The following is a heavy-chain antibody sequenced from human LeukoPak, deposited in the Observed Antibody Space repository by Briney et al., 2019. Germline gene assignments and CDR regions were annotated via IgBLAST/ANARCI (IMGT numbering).Heavy chain of an antibody. V-gene: IGHV4-34*01. CDR2: INHSGST. J-gene: IGHJ3*02. D-gene: IGHD4-11*01. Sequence: KPSETLSLTCTVSGGSISSYYWSWIRQPPGKGLEWIGEINHSGSTNYNPSLKSRVTISVDTSKNQFSLELSSVTAADTAVYYCARDYTGAFDIWGQGTMVTVSS. CDR1: GGSISSYY. CDR3: ARDYTGAFDI.